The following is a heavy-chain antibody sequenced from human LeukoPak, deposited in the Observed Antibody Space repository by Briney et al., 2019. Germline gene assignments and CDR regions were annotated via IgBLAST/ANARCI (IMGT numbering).Heavy chain of an antibody. V-gene: IGHV1-69*13. D-gene: IGHD1-26*01. CDR3: AGYLGSYYYYFDY. Sequence: ASVKVSCKASGGPFSSYAITWVRQAPGQGLEWMGGIIPIFGTANYAQKFQGRVTITADESTSTAYMELSSLRSEDTAVYYCAGYLGSYYYYFDYWGQGTLVTVSS. J-gene: IGHJ4*02. CDR2: IIPIFGTA. CDR1: GGPFSSYA.